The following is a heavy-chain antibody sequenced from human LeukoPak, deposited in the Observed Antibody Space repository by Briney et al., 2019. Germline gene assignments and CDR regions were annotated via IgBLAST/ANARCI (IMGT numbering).Heavy chain of an antibody. Sequence: SETLSLTCTVSGDSISNGAYYWSWVRQHPGKGLEWIGNIYYSGSTYYNLSLKSRVTMSVDTSKNHFSLNLSSVTAADTAVYYCATVRLLFRERAFDIWGQGAMVTVSS. D-gene: IGHD2-21*02. CDR2: IYYSGST. J-gene: IGHJ3*02. CDR1: GDSISNGAYY. V-gene: IGHV4-31*03. CDR3: ATVRLLFRERAFDI.